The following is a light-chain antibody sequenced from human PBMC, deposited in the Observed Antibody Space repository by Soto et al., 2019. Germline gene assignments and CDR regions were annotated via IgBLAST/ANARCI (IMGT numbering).Light chain of an antibody. CDR3: QQYNKWPRT. J-gene: IGKJ2*01. Sequence: EIVITRSPATPSVSPGERATLSCRASQSISSDVAWYQQKPGQAPRLLIYGASTTATGIPARFSGSGSGTEFTLTISSLQSEDFAVYNCQQYNKWPRTFGQGTKVDIK. CDR2: GAS. CDR1: QSISSD. V-gene: IGKV3-15*01.